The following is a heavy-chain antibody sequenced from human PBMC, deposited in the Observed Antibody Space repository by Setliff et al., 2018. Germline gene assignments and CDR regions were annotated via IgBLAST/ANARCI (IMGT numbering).Heavy chain of an antibody. J-gene: IGHJ3*02. D-gene: IGHD1-26*01. Sequence: KPSETLSLTCTVPGGSISDNGYFWGGVRQPPGKGLEWIGNIYFGGNTYFNPSFKSRVTMSIDTSNSQFSLKLSSVTAADTAIYYCAIDASASDGRNAFDIWGQGTMVTVSS. CDR1: GGSISDNGYF. CDR3: AIDASASDGRNAFDI. CDR2: IYFGGNT. V-gene: IGHV4-39*07.